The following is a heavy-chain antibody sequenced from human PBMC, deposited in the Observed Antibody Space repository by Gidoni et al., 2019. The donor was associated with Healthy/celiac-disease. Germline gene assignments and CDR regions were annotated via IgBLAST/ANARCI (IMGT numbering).Heavy chain of an antibody. CDR2: INHSGST. J-gene: IGHJ4*02. D-gene: IGHD3-22*01. V-gene: IGHV4-34*01. CDR1: GGSFSGYY. Sequence: QVQLQQWGAGLLKPSETLSLTCAVYGGSFSGYYWSWIRQPPGKGLEWIGEINHSGSTNYNPSLKSRVTISVDTSKNQFSLKLSSVTAADTAVYYCASTPITMIVVVNYFDYWGQGTLVTVSS. CDR3: ASTPITMIVVVNYFDY.